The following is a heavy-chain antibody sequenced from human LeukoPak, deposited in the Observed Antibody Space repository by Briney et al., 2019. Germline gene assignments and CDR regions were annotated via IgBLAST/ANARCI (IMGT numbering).Heavy chain of an antibody. CDR2: INPNTGGT. J-gene: IGHJ4*02. V-gene: IGHV1-2*02. Sequence: SVKVSCKASGYTFTGYYMHWVRQAPGQGLEWMGWINPNTGGTNYAPKFQGRVTMTRDTSISTAYMELSNLRSDDTAVYYCAREDSGSYYRYFDYWGQGTQVTVSS. D-gene: IGHD1-26*01. CDR1: GYTFTGYY. CDR3: AREDSGSYYRYFDY.